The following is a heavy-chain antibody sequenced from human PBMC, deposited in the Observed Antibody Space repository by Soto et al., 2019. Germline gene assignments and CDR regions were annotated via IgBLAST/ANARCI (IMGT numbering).Heavy chain of an antibody. CDR2: IYYTGST. V-gene: IGHV4-59*08. J-gene: IGHJ4*02. CDR1: GGSINNYC. Sequence: SETLSLTCTVSGGSINNYCWSWIRQPPGKGLEWIAYIYYTGSTNYNPSLKSRVTISVDTSKNQFSLKLSSVTAADTAVYYCARQSLDCSGGSCYTYYFDYWGQGTLVTVSS. D-gene: IGHD2-15*01. CDR3: ARQSLDCSGGSCYTYYFDY.